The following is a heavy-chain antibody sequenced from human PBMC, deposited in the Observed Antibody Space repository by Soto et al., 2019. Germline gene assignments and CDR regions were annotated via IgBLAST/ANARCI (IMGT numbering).Heavy chain of an antibody. CDR3: AHSPWGAAPDY. V-gene: IGHV2-5*01. J-gene: IGHJ4*02. CDR1: GFSVSARGLG. Sequence: QITLKESGPTLVKPTQTLTLTCTVSGFSVSARGLGVGWIRQPPGKALEWLGIIYWNDDKRYSPSLKSRLTITKDTSKNQVVLTMTNMDPVDTATYYCAHSPWGAAPDYWGQGTLVTVSS. D-gene: IGHD3-16*01. CDR2: IYWNDDK.